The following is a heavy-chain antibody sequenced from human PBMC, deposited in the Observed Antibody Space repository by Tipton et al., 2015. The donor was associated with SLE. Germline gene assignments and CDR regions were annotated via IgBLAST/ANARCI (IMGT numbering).Heavy chain of an antibody. Sequence: GSLRLSCAASGFTFSSYGMHWVRQAPGKGLEWVAVISGSGDTTDYADSVKGRFTISRDNSKNTLFLQMNSLRAEDTAIYYCAKGGLGRGVTVDALRVWGQGTMVTVSS. CDR3: AKGGLGRGVTVDALRV. V-gene: IGHV3-23*01. CDR1: GFTFSSYG. D-gene: IGHD3-16*02. J-gene: IGHJ3*01. CDR2: ISGSGDTT.